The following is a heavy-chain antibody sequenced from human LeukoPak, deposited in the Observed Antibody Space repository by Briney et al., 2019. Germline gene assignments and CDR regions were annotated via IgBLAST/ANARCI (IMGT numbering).Heavy chain of an antibody. CDR3: AKDLKYCGGDCYLEYFQH. D-gene: IGHD2-21*01. CDR2: ISGSGGST. CDR1: GFTFSSYS. V-gene: IGHV3-23*01. J-gene: IGHJ1*01. Sequence: GGSLRLSCAASGFTFSSYSMNWVRQAPGKGLEWVSAISGSGGSTYYADSVKGRFTISRDNSKNTLYLQMNSLRAEDTAVYYCAKDLKYCGGDCYLEYFQHWGQGTLVTVSS.